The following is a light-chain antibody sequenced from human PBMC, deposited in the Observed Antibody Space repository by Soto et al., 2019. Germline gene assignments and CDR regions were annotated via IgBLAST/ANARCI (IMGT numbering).Light chain of an antibody. J-gene: IGKJ2*01. V-gene: IGKV1-5*03. Sequence: DIPMTQSPSTVSASVGDRVTITCRASQSISSWLAWYQQKSGKAPKLLIYKASSLESGVPSRFSGSGSGTEFTLAISSLQPDDFATYYCQQYTAYPYTFGQGTKLEIK. CDR3: QQYTAYPYT. CDR1: QSISSW. CDR2: KAS.